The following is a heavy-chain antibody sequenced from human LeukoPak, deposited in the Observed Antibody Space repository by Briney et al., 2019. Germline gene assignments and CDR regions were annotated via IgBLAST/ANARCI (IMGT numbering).Heavy chain of an antibody. D-gene: IGHD3-22*01. CDR3: ARYYDSSGYYDY. CDR2: ISSSSSYI. CDR1: GFTFSSYS. Sequence: GGSLRLSCAASGFTFSSYSMNWVRQAPGKGLEWVSSISSSSSYIYYADSVKGRFTISRDNAKNSLYLQMNSLRAEDTAVYYCARYYDSSGYYDYWGQGTLVTASS. J-gene: IGHJ4*02. V-gene: IGHV3-21*01.